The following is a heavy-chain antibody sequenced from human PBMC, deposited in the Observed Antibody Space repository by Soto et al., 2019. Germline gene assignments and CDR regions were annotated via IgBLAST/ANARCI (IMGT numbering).Heavy chain of an antibody. V-gene: IGHV4-39*01. CDR2: IYYSGST. Sequence: TLSRSFPLYGGSIISRSYYRGWIRQPPGKGLEWIGSIYYSGSTYYNPSLKSRVTISVDTSKNQFSLRLSSVTAADTAVYQCARHTGSCSSTSCPGDGMDVWAQGTTVTVSS. D-gene: IGHD2-2*01. CDR3: ARHTGSCSSTSCPGDGMDV. CDR1: GGSIISRSYY. J-gene: IGHJ6*02.